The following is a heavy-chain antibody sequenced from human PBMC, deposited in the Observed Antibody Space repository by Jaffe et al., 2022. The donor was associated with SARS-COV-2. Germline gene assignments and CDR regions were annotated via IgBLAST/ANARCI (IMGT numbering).Heavy chain of an antibody. Sequence: QVQLVQSGAEVKKPGASVKISCKASGYTFTSYAMHWVRQAPGQRLEWMGWIHTGNGNTKYSQKFQGRVTITRDTSASTGYMELSSLRSEDTAVYYCANSPYDFWTLDHWGQGSLVSVSS. CDR2: IHTGNGNT. CDR3: ANSPYDFWTLDH. V-gene: IGHV1-3*04. CDR1: GYTFTSYA. D-gene: IGHD3-3*01. J-gene: IGHJ4*02.